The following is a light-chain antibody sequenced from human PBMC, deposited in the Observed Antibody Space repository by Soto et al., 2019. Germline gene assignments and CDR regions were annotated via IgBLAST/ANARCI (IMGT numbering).Light chain of an antibody. CDR2: WAS. V-gene: IGKV4-1*01. CDR1: QSVLYSSNNKNY. J-gene: IGKJ2*01. Sequence: DIVMTQSPDSLAVSLGERATINCKSSQSVLYSSNNKNYLAWYQKKPGQPPKLLIYWASMRESGVPDRFSGSGSGTEFTLTIGSLQSEDVAVYYCQQYYGTPYTFGQGTKLEIK. CDR3: QQYYGTPYT.